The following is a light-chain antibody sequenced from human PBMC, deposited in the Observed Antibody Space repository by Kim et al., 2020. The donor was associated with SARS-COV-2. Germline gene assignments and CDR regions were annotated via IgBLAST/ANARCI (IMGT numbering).Light chain of an antibody. Sequence: SASVGDRDTISGRASQSMSSWLAWYQQRPGNAPKRLIYDAYSLESGVPSRFSGSGSGTEFTLPISRRQPDDCATYYSQQYKSYSNTFGKGTKREI. CDR3: QQYKSYSNT. CDR1: QSMSSW. V-gene: IGKV1-5*01. CDR2: DAY. J-gene: IGKJ2*01.